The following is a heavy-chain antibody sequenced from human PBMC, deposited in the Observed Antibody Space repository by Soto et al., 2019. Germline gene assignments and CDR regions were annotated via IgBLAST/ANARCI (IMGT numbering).Heavy chain of an antibody. CDR2: IIPIFGTA. Sequence: SVKVSCMASGGTFSSYAISWVRQAPGQGLEWMGGIIPIFGTANYAQKFQGRVTITADESTSTAYMELSSLRSEDTAVYYCARGPLPLRYFDWPQGEWGQGTLVTVSS. D-gene: IGHD3-9*01. CDR1: GGTFSSYA. J-gene: IGHJ4*02. CDR3: ARGPLPLRYFDWPQGE. V-gene: IGHV1-69*13.